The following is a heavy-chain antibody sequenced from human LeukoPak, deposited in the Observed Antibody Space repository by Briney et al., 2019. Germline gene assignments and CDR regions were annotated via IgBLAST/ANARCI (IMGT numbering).Heavy chain of an antibody. CDR3: ARQGAVAAHTDY. CDR2: IYYSGST. CDR1: GGSISSGGYS. V-gene: IGHV4-61*08. J-gene: IGHJ4*02. D-gene: IGHD6-19*01. Sequence: SETLSLTCAVSGGSISSGGYSWSWIRQPPGKGLEWIGYIYYSGSTNYNPSLKSRVTISVDRSKNQFSLKLSSVTAADTAVYYCARQGAVAAHTDYWGQGTLVTVSS.